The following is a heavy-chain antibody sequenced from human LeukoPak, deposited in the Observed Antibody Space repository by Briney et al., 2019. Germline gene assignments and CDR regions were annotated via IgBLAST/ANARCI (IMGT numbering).Heavy chain of an antibody. CDR1: GGSFSGYY. D-gene: IGHD3-22*01. CDR3: ARGRTYYYDTSGYYPSIYYGMDV. J-gene: IGHJ6*01. CDR2: INHGEST. V-gene: IGHV4-34*01. Sequence: SETLSLTCAVSGGSFSGYYWYWLRQPPGKGLEWIGEINHGESTNYNPSLKSRATLSVDTSKNQFSLKLTSVTAADTAVYYCARGRTYYYDTSGYYPSIYYGMDVWGQGTTVIVCS.